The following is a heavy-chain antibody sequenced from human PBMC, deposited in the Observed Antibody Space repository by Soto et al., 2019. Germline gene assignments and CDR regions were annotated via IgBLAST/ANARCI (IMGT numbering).Heavy chain of an antibody. CDR2: INSDGSTI. J-gene: IGHJ3*02. Sequence: GGSLRLSCAASGFNFGPFWMHWVRHVPGKGLEWVSHINSDGSTIVYADSVKGRFTISRDNAKSTLFLQMNSLRVEDTAVYYCARDRGYPDSFDIWGQGTMVTVSS. CDR3: ARDRGYPDSFDI. V-gene: IGHV3-74*01. CDR1: GFNFGPFW. D-gene: IGHD3-10*01.